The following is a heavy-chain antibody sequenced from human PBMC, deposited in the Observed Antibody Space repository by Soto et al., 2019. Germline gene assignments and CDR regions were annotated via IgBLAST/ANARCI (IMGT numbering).Heavy chain of an antibody. CDR3: ARDGPRGYGYGS. CDR1: GFTVSSNY. D-gene: IGHD5-18*01. V-gene: IGHV3-66*01. Sequence: EVQLVESGGGLVQPGGSLRLSCAASGFTVSSNYMSWVRQAPGKGLEWVSVIYSGGSTYYADSVKGRFTISRDNSKNTRYLQMNSMRAEDTAVYYCARDGPRGYGYGSWGQGTLVTVSS. J-gene: IGHJ4*02. CDR2: IYSGGST.